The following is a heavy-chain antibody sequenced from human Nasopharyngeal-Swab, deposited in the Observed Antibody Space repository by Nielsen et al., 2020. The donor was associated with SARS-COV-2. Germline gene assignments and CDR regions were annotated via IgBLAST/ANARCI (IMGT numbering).Heavy chain of an antibody. CDR3: ARVGLGYNWNYFDPHYYYGMDV. Sequence: GESLKISCAASGFTFSSYWMSWVRQAPGKGLEWVANIKQDGSEKYYVDSVKGRFTISRDNAKNSLYLQMNSLRAEDTAVYYCARVGLGYNWNYFDPHYYYGMDVWGQGPRSPSP. J-gene: IGHJ6*02. D-gene: IGHD1-7*01. CDR2: IKQDGSEK. V-gene: IGHV3-7*03. CDR1: GFTFSSYW.